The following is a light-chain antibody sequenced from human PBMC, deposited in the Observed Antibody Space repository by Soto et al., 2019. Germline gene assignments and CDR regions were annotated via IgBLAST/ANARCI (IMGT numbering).Light chain of an antibody. J-gene: IGLJ2*01. Sequence: QSALTQSASVSGSPGQSITIYCSGTSSDVVAYYYVSWYQQHPGNAPKRLIQGVTERPSGVSHRFSGSRSDSTASLTIYGLQAEDEADYYCSSYTSSSTLIFVGGTKVTVL. V-gene: IGLV2-14*01. CDR1: SSDVVAYYY. CDR2: GVT. CDR3: SSYTSSSTLI.